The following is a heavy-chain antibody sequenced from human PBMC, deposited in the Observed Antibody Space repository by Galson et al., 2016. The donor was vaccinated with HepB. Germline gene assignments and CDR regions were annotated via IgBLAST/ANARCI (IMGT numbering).Heavy chain of an antibody. V-gene: IGHV1-46*02. CDR1: GYTFNNYH. D-gene: IGHD3-9*01. CDR2: INPSGGNT. CDR3: ARDLGNYDVLTGYTLGY. J-gene: IGHJ4*02. Sequence: SVKVSCKASGYTFNNYHVHWVRQAPGQGLEWIGMINPSGGNTSSAPRFQGRVTMTRDTSTSTVNIELSSLTSEDTAVYYCARDLGNYDVLTGYTLGYWGQGTLVTVSS.